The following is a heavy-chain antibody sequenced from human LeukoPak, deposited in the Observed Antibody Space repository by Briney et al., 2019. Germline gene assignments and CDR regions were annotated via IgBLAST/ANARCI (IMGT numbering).Heavy chain of an antibody. CDR3: ARYSSSWSEGYYYYGMDV. D-gene: IGHD6-13*01. CDR2: IYYSGST. Sequence: SETLSLTCAVSGGSISSYYWSWIRQPPGKGLEWIGYIYYSGSTNYNPSLKSRVTISVDTSKNQFSLKLSSVTAADTAVYYCARYSSSWSEGYYYYGMDVWGQGTTVTVSS. J-gene: IGHJ6*02. V-gene: IGHV4-59*08. CDR1: GGSISSYY.